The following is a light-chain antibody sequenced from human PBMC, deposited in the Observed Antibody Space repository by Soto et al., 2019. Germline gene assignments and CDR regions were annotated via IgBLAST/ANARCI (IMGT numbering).Light chain of an antibody. V-gene: IGKV3-15*01. Sequence: EIEMTQSPATLSVSPGERATLSCRASQSVYSNLAWYQQKPGQAPRLLIYGASTRATGIPARFSGSGSGTEFTLTISSLQSEDFAVYYCQQYNNWPPWTFGQGTKVDI. CDR2: GAS. CDR3: QQYNNWPPWT. CDR1: QSVYSN. J-gene: IGKJ1*01.